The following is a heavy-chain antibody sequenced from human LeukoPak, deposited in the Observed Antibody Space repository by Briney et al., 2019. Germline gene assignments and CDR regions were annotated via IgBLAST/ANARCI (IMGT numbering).Heavy chain of an antibody. Sequence: PSETLSLTCAVYGGSFSGYYWSWIRQPPGKGLEWIGEINHSGSTNYNPSLKSRVTISVDTSKNQFSLKLSSVTVADTAVYYCARYYVRGVPWWGQGTLVTVSS. CDR1: GGSFSGYY. V-gene: IGHV4-34*01. J-gene: IGHJ4*02. CDR2: INHSGST. D-gene: IGHD3-10*02. CDR3: ARYYVRGVPW.